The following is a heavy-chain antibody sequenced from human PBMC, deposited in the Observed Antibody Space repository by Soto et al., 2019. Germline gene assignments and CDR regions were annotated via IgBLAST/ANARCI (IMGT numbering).Heavy chain of an antibody. J-gene: IGHJ6*02. Sequence: LRLSCAASGFTFSKFVMRWVRQTPGKGLEWVSTITETGGDTYYTDSVKGRFTISGDNSKNTLYLQMTSLRAEDTALYYCTKASPDRHHMDVWGQGTTVTVSS. CDR1: GFTFSKFV. CDR2: ITETGGDT. V-gene: IGHV3-23*01. CDR3: TKASPDRHHMDV.